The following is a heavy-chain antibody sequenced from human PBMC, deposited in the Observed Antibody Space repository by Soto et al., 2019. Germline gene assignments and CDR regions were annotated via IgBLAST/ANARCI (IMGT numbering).Heavy chain of an antibody. CDR2: INHSGST. Sequence: SETLSLTCAVYGGSFSGYYWSWIRQPPGKGLEWIGEINHSGSTNYNPSLKSRVTISVDTSKNQFSLKRSSVTAADTAVYYCARGGSSYLALYYYYYYGMDVWGQGTTVTVSS. J-gene: IGHJ6*02. CDR1: GGSFSGYY. V-gene: IGHV4-34*01. CDR3: ARGGSSYLALYYYYYYGMDV. D-gene: IGHD6-6*01.